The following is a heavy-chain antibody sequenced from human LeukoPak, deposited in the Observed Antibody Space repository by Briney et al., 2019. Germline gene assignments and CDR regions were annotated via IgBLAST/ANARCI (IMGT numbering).Heavy chain of an antibody. Sequence: PSETLSLTCAVYGGSFSGYYWSWIRQPPGKGLEWIGEINHSGSTNYNPSLKSRVTISVDTSKNQFSLKLSSVIAADTAVYYCARGRSKSSSWYRYFQHWGQGTLVTVSS. CDR2: INHSGST. CDR1: GGSFSGYY. V-gene: IGHV4-34*01. CDR3: ARGRSKSSSWYRYFQH. J-gene: IGHJ1*01. D-gene: IGHD6-13*01.